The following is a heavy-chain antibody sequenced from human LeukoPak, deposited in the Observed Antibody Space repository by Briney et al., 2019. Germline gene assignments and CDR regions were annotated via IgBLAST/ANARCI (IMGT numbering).Heavy chain of an antibody. D-gene: IGHD2/OR15-2a*01. CDR1: GFTFSSYG. Sequence: GGSLRLSCAASGFTFSSYGMNWVRQAPGKGLEWVSFISSSSSYIYYADSVKGRFTISRDNAKNSLYLQMKSLRAEDTAVYYCARGKTSQNIVTRKTYNWFDPWGQGTLVTVSS. CDR2: ISSSSSYI. J-gene: IGHJ5*02. V-gene: IGHV3-21*01. CDR3: ARGKTSQNIVTRKTYNWFDP.